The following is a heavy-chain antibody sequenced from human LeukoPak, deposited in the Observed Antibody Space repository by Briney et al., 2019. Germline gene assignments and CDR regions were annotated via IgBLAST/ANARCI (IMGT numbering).Heavy chain of an antibody. CDR3: ARDPSSRGNFDY. D-gene: IGHD5-24*01. CDR2: INPNSGGT. Sequence: ASVKVSCKASGYTFSGYYMHWVRQAPGQGLEWMGWINPNSGGTNYAQKFQGRVTMTRDTSINTAYVELGSLRSDDTAVYCCARDPSSRGNFDYWGQGTLVTVSS. J-gene: IGHJ4*02. CDR1: GYTFSGYY. V-gene: IGHV1-2*02.